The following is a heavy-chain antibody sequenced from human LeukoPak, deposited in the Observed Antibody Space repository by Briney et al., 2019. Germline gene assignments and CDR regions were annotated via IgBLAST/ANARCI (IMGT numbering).Heavy chain of an antibody. D-gene: IGHD2-21*01. J-gene: IGHJ4*02. CDR2: FNSDGSTI. V-gene: IGHV3-74*01. CDR1: GFTFSSFW. Sequence: GGSLSLPCAASGFTFSSFWEHWVRQAPAKGLVWVSRFNSDGSTITYADSVKGRFTISRDNARNTLYLQMNSLRAEDTAVYYCARVTVSSSEVIFDHWGQGSLVAVSS. CDR3: ARVTVSSSEVIFDH.